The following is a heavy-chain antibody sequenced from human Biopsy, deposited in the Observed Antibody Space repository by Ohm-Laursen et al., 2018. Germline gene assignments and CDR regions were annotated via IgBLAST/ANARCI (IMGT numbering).Heavy chain of an antibody. V-gene: IGHV3-53*05. D-gene: IGHD4-17*01. CDR1: GITVSGNY. CDR3: TKDQDYGDYGMDV. J-gene: IGHJ6*02. CDR2: IYLGGTT. Sequence: SLRLSCTASGITVSGNYMTWVRQAPGKGLEWVSVIYLGGTTYYADSVKGRFTISRDNAKNSLYLQMNSLRAEDTAFYYCTKDQDYGDYGMDVWGQGTTVTVSS.